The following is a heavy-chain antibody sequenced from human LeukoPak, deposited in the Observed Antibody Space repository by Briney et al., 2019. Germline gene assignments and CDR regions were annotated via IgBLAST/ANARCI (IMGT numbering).Heavy chain of an antibody. CDR1: GFTFSSYG. J-gene: IGHJ6*02. D-gene: IGHD2-2*01. V-gene: IGHV3-30*18. CDR2: VSNDGSNQ. Sequence: GGSLRLACAASGFTFSSYGMQWVRQAPGKGLEWVALVSNDGSNQYYADSVKGRFTTSRDNSRNTLYLQMNGLRAEDTAVYYCAKDSPQRWGMDVWGQGTTVTVSS. CDR3: AKDSPQRWGMDV.